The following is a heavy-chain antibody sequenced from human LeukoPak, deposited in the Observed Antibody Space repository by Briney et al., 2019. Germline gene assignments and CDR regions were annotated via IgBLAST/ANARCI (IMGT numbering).Heavy chain of an antibody. Sequence: SETLSLTCTVSGGSASSGSYYWSWIRQPPGKGLEWIGYIYYSGSTNYNPSLKSRVTISVDTSKNQFSLKLSSVTAADTAVYYCARDRRGYDWDFDYWGQGTLVTVSS. CDR2: IYYSGST. J-gene: IGHJ4*02. V-gene: IGHV4-61*01. CDR3: ARDRRGYDWDFDY. D-gene: IGHD5-12*01. CDR1: GGSASSGSYY.